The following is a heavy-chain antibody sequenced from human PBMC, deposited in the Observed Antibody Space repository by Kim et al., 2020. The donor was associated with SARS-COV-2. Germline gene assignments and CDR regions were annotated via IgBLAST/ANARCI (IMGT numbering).Heavy chain of an antibody. CDR3: ARDYPPTGYSSSWYRGWEHYYYYYGMDV. J-gene: IGHJ6*02. V-gene: IGHV3-33*01. CDR1: GFTFSSYG. D-gene: IGHD6-13*01. CDR2: IWYDGSNK. Sequence: GGSLRLSCAASGFTFSSYGMHWVRQAPGKGLEWVAVIWYDGSNKYYADSVKGRFTISRDNSKNTLYLQMNSLRAEDTAVYYCARDYPPTGYSSSWYRGWEHYYYYYGMDVWGQGTTVTVYS.